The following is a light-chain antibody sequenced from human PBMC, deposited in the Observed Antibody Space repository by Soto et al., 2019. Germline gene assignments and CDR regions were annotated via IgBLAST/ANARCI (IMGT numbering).Light chain of an antibody. Sequence: EIVMTQSPATLSVSPGESATLSCRASQSITSTKLAWYQQNPGQAPRLLIYGASNRATGIPARFSGSGSGTEFTLTISSLQSEDFAVYYCQQYDYWPRTFGQGTQVEIK. CDR2: GAS. CDR1: QSITST. V-gene: IGKV3-15*01. J-gene: IGKJ1*01. CDR3: QQYDYWPRT.